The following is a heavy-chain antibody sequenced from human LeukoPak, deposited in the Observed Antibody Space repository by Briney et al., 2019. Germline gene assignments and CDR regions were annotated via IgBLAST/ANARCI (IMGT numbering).Heavy chain of an antibody. CDR3: ARADYYDSSGYSYPGIFDY. J-gene: IGHJ4*02. CDR2: ISSSSSYI. D-gene: IGHD3-22*01. CDR1: GFTFSSYS. Sequence: PGGSLRLSCAASGFTFSSYSMNWVRQAPGKGLEWVSSISSSSSYIYYADSVKGRFTISRDNAKNSLYLQMNSLRAEDTAVYYCARADYYDSSGYSYPGIFDYWGQGTLVTVSS. V-gene: IGHV3-21*04.